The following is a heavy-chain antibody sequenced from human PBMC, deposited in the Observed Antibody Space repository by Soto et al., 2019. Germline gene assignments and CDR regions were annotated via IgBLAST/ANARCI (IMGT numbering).Heavy chain of an antibody. CDR2: IYHSGST. J-gene: IGHJ6*02. Sequence: SETLSLTCTVSGGSISSGDYYWSWIRQPPGKGLEWIGYIYHSGSTYYNPSLKSRVTISVDRSKNQFSLKLSSVTAADTAVYYCARGRSSSWYGHYYGMDVWGQGTTVTVSS. CDR1: GGSISSGDYY. CDR3: ARGRSSSWYGHYYGMDV. V-gene: IGHV4-30-2*01. D-gene: IGHD6-13*01.